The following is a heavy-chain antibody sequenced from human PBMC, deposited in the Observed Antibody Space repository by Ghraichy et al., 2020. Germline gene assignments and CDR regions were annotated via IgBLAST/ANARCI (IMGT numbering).Heavy chain of an antibody. Sequence: SETLSLTCAVYGGSFSGYYWSWIRQPPGKGLEWIGEINHSGSTNYNPSLKSRVTISVDTSKNQFSLKLSSVTAADTAVYYCAREGPVGKGYYGSGCYYNPQSHWGQGTLVTVSS. CDR1: GGSFSGYY. CDR2: INHSGST. V-gene: IGHV4-34*01. J-gene: IGHJ4*02. CDR3: AREGPVGKGYYGSGCYYNPQSH. D-gene: IGHD3-10*01.